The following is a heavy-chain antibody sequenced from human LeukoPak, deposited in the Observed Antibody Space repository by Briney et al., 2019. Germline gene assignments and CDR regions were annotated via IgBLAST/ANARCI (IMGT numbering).Heavy chain of an antibody. J-gene: IGHJ3*02. CDR1: GGTFSSYA. V-gene: IGHV1-69*05. CDR2: IIPIFGTA. Sequence: SVKVSCKASGGTFSSYAISWVRQAPRQGLEWMGGIIPIFGTANYAQKFQGRVTITTDESTSTAYMELSSLRSEDTAVYYCARASTPYCSSTSCYYAFDIWGQGTMVTVSS. D-gene: IGHD2-2*01. CDR3: ARASTPYCSSTSCYYAFDI.